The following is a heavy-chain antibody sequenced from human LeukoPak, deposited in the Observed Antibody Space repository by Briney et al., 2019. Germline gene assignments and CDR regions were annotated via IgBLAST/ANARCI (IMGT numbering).Heavy chain of an antibody. Sequence: GGSLRLSCAASGFTVSSNYMNWVRQAPGKGLEWVSVIYSGGSTYYADSVKGRFTISRDNSKNTLYLQMNSLRPEDTAVYYCARDRGSYAWDYWGQGALVTVSS. CDR3: ARDRGSYAWDY. CDR2: IYSGGST. CDR1: GFTVSSNY. J-gene: IGHJ4*02. D-gene: IGHD5-12*01. V-gene: IGHV3-53*05.